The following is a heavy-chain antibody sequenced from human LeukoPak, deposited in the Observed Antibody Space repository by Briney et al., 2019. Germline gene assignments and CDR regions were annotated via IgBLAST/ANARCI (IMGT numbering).Heavy chain of an antibody. CDR2: IKQDGSEK. V-gene: IGHV3-7*01. D-gene: IGHD3-22*01. Sequence: GGSLRLSCAASGFTFSSYWMSWVRQAPGKGLEWVANIKQDGSEKYYVDSVKGRFTISRDNAKNSLYLLMNSLRAEDTAVYYCAREERYFDSSGYPFDPWGQGTLVTVSS. CDR1: GFTFSSYW. J-gene: IGHJ5*02. CDR3: AREERYFDSSGYPFDP.